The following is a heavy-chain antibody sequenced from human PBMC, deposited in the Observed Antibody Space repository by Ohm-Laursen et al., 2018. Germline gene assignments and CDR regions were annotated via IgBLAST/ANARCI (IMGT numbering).Heavy chain of an antibody. CDR3: GRAYTI. CDR1: GGSFSGYS. V-gene: IGHV4-34*01. D-gene: IGHD3-16*01. CDR2: ISHSGST. Sequence: SDTLSLTCAVYGGSFSGYSWTWIRQPPGKGLEWIGEISHSGSTNYNASLKSRVTLSLDMSKNHFSLNLKSVTAADTAVYYCGRAYTIWGQGTLVTVSS. J-gene: IGHJ4*02.